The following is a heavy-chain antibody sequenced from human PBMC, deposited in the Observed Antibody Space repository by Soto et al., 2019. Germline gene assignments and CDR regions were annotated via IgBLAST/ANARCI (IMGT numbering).Heavy chain of an antibody. J-gene: IGHJ6*02. D-gene: IGHD2-15*01. Sequence: QVQLQESGPGLVKPSETLSLTCTVSGGSMRSYYWNWIRQPAGEGLEWIGRIYARGSTKYNPSLESRVTMFVDVSQNQFSLRLTSVTAADTAVYYCEGIGEEIYYGMDVWGQGTTVTVSS. CDR3: EGIGEEIYYGMDV. CDR1: GGSMRSYY. V-gene: IGHV4-4*07. CDR2: IYARGST.